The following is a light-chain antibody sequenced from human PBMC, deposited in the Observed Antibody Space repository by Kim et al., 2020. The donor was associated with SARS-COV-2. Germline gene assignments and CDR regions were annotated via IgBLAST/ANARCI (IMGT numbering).Light chain of an antibody. CDR1: SIGSKS. Sequence: PGKTARITCGGNSIGSKSGRWYQQRPGQAPVLVIYYDSDRPSGIPERFSGSDSGNTATLTISRVEAGDEADYYCQVWDSSSDHRVVFGGGTQLTVL. CDR3: QVWDSSSDHRVV. J-gene: IGLJ2*01. CDR2: YDS. V-gene: IGLV3-21*04.